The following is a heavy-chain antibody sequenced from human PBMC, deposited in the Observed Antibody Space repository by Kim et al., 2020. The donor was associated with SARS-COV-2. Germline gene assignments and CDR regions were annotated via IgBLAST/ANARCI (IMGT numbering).Heavy chain of an antibody. J-gene: IGHJ6*02. V-gene: IGHV3-43*01. CDR2: T. Sequence: TYYADSVKGRFTISRDNSKNSLYLQMNSLRTEDTALYYCANGLDYYYGMDVWGQGTTVTVSS. CDR3: ANGLDYYYGMDV.